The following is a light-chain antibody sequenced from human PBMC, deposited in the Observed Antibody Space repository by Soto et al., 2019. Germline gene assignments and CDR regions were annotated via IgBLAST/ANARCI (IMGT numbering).Light chain of an antibody. CDR3: QQYNNYPLT. CDR2: KAS. J-gene: IGKJ4*01. Sequence: DIQMTQSPSTLSASVGDRVTITCRASQKISSWMAWHQQKPGKAPKVLIYKASSLESGVPSRFSGSGSGTEFTLTISGLQPDDFATYYCQQYNNYPLTFGGGTKVEIK. V-gene: IGKV1-5*03. CDR1: QKISSW.